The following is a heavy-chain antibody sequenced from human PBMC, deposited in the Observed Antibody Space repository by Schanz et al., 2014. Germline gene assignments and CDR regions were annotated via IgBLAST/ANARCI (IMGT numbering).Heavy chain of an antibody. J-gene: IGHJ4*02. CDR3: ARDLPRTFLFDY. V-gene: IGHV3-7*01. Sequence: EVQLVESGGGLVQPGGSLRLSCAASGFTFSGFWMTWVRQAPGKGLEWVANIKKDGSEKYYVDSVKGRFTISRDNAKNSLFLQMNSLRPEDTAVYYCARDLPRTFLFDYWGQGTLVTVSS. CDR1: GFTFSGFW. CDR2: IKKDGSEK.